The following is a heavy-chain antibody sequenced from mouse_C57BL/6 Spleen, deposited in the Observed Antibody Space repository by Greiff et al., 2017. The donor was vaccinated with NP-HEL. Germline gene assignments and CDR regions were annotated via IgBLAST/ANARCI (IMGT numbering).Heavy chain of an antibody. CDR2: INYDGSST. V-gene: IGHV5-16*01. J-gene: IGHJ2*01. CDR3: AREGKTGTVDY. CDR1: GFTFSDYY. Sequence: EVMLVESEGGLVQPGSSMKLSCTASGFTFSDYYMAWVRQVPEKGLDWVANINYDGSSTSYLDSLNSRFIISRDNAKNILYLQMSSLKSEDTATYDCAREGKTGTVDYWGQGTTLTVSS. D-gene: IGHD4-1*01.